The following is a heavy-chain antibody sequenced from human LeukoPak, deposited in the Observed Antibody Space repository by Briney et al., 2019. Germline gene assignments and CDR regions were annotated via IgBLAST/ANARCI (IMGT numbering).Heavy chain of an antibody. D-gene: IGHD4-17*01. CDR2: ISYDGSNK. CDR3: AKGLEMTTVTTFLFDY. Sequence: GGSLRLSCAASGFTFSSYGMHWVRQAPGKGLEWVAVISYDGSNKYYADSVKGRFTISRDNSKNTLYLQMNSLRAEDTAVYYCAKGLEMTTVTTFLFDYWGQGTLVTVSS. CDR1: GFTFSSYG. V-gene: IGHV3-30*18. J-gene: IGHJ4*02.